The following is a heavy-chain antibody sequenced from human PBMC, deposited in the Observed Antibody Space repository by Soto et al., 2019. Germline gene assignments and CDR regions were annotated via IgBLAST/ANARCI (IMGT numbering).Heavy chain of an antibody. Sequence: NPSETLSLTCSVSGGSISSYYLTWIRQPPGKGLEWIGFIFDNVNTNYNPSLKSRITISVDTSKNQFSLKMTSVTAADTAVYYCASVERNSRNLDPYYFDNWGQGTLVTVSS. D-gene: IGHD6-13*01. J-gene: IGHJ4*02. CDR2: IFDNVNT. V-gene: IGHV4-59*01. CDR3: ASVERNSRNLDPYYFDN. CDR1: GGSISSYY.